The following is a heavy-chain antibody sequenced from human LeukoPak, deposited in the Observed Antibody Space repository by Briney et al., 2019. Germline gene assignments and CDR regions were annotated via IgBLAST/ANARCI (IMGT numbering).Heavy chain of an antibody. J-gene: IGHJ6*03. CDR2: MNPNSGNT. CDR3: ASSRGYSYDSYMDV. V-gene: IGHV1-8*01. Sequence: ASVKVSCKASGYTFTSYDINWVRQATGQGLEWMGWMNPNSGNTGYAQKFQGRVTMTRNTSISTAYMELSSLRSEDTAAYYCASSRGYSYDSYMDVWGKGTTVTVSS. CDR1: GYTFTSYD. D-gene: IGHD5-18*01.